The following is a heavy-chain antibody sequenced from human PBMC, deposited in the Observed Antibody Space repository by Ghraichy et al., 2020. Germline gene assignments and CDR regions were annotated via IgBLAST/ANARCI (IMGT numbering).Heavy chain of an antibody. CDR2: INHSGST. J-gene: IGHJ5*01. Sequence: SETLSLTCAVYGGSFSGYYWSWIRQSPGKGLEWIGQINHSGSTIYNPYLRSRVTISVGTSTNQFSLKVASMTAADTAVYYCARGLLRWPSSPWYDFWGQGTLVTVSS. V-gene: IGHV4-34*01. CDR3: ARGLLRWPSSPWYDF. D-gene: IGHD5-24*01. CDR1: GGSFSGYY.